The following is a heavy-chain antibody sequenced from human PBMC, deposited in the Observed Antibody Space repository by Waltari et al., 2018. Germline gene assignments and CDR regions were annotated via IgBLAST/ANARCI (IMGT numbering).Heavy chain of an antibody. J-gene: IGHJ1*01. CDR2: ISTNTGNP. V-gene: IGHV7-4-1*02. Sequence: HVQLVQSGSELQKPGASVTVSCKASGCNFTTSPINWVRQAPGQVLEWMGWISTNTGNPRNAQGFTGRFGFSLDTSGSTAYLQSNSRRVEDTGVYYCARGPPDHATRNEYFHLWGQGTLVTVSS. CDR1: GCNFTTSP. CDR3: ARGPPDHATRNEYFHL. D-gene: IGHD2-2*01.